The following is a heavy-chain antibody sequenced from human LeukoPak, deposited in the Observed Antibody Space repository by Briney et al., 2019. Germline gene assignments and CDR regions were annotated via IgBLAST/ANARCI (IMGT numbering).Heavy chain of an antibody. CDR1: GGTFSSYA. J-gene: IGHJ6*02. CDR2: IIPMPGIA. CDR3: ARNSGVYYYYGMDV. D-gene: IGHD7-27*01. Sequence: AASVKVSCKASGGTFSSYAISWVRQAPGQGLEWMGRIIPMPGIAKYAQKFQGRVTITADKSTSTAYMELSSLRSEDTAVYYCARNSGVYYYYGMDVWGQGTTVTVSS. V-gene: IGHV1-69*04.